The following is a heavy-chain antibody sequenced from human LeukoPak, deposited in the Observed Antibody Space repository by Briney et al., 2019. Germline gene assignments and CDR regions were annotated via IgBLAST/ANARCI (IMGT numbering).Heavy chain of an antibody. V-gene: IGHV1-2*02. D-gene: IGHD5-18*01. Sequence: ASVKVSCKASGYTFTGYYMHWVRQAPGQGLEWMGWINPNSGGTNYAQKFQGRVTMTRDTSISTAYMELSRLRSDDTAVYYCAGWTAMPYYYYGMDVWGQGTTVTVSS. J-gene: IGHJ6*02. CDR3: AGWTAMPYYYYGMDV. CDR2: INPNSGGT. CDR1: GYTFTGYY.